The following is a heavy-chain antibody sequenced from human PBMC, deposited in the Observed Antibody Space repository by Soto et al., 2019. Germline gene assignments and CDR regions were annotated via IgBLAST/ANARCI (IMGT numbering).Heavy chain of an antibody. CDR3: ARGDVLLWFGEPTPTAFDI. D-gene: IGHD3-10*01. J-gene: IGHJ3*02. CDR1: GYTFTTYG. Sequence: ASVKVSCNASGYTFTTYGISWKRQAPGHGLEWMGWISAYNGNTNYAQKLQGRVTMTTDTSTSTAYMELRSLRSDDTAVYYCARGDVLLWFGEPTPTAFDIWGQGTMVT. V-gene: IGHV1-18*01. CDR2: ISAYNGNT.